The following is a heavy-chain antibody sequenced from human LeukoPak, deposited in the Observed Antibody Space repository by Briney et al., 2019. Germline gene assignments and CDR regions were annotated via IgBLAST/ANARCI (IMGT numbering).Heavy chain of an antibody. Sequence: PGGSLRLSCAASGFRFGDSTMHWVRQASGKGLEWVARIRSKVDSYMTAYAESVEGRFTISRDDSDSRAYLQMNSLKTEDTAVYYCVGGPNGWTESFEHWGQGALVTVSS. D-gene: IGHD6-19*01. CDR3: VGGPNGWTESFEH. J-gene: IGHJ1*01. CDR1: GFRFGDST. V-gene: IGHV3-73*01. CDR2: IRSKVDSYMT.